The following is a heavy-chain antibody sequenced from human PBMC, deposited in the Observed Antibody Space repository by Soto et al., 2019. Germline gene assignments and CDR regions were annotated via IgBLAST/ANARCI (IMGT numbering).Heavy chain of an antibody. CDR3: ARGGGVGGHVFDI. V-gene: IGHV3-13*01. J-gene: IGHJ3*02. D-gene: IGHD1-26*01. CDR2: IGSAGDT. CDR1: GFTFSTYD. Sequence: EVQLVESGGALVQPGGSLRLSCAASGFTFSTYDMHWFRQVTGRGLEWVSGIGSAGDTYYAGSVKGRFTISRENAKNSLYLQMHSLRAGDTAVYFCARGGGVGGHVFDIWGQGTLVTVSS.